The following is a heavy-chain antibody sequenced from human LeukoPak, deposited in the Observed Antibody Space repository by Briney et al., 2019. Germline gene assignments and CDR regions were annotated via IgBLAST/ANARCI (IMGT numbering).Heavy chain of an antibody. CDR1: GFTFSSYN. J-gene: IGHJ3*02. Sequence: GGSLRLSCAASGFTFSSYNMKWVRQAPGKGLEWVSAISGSGGSTYYADSVKGRFTISRDNSKNTLYLQMNSLRAEDTAVYYCAKGRVGANDWDAFDIWGQGTMVTVSS. CDR2: ISGSGGST. CDR3: AKGRVGANDWDAFDI. D-gene: IGHD1-26*01. V-gene: IGHV3-23*01.